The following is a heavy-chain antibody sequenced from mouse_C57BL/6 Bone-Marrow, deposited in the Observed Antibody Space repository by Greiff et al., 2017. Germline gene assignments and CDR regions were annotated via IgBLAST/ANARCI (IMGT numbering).Heavy chain of an antibody. CDR2: INPSSGYT. Sequence: VQLQQSGAELARPGASVKMSCKASGYTFTNYKMHWVKQRHGHGLEWIGYINPSSGYTKYNQKFKDKATLTADKSSSTAYMQLSSRTSEYSAVYDCARTLRYWGQGTTLTVSS. V-gene: IGHV1-4*01. J-gene: IGHJ2*01. CDR1: GYTFTNYK. CDR3: ARTLRY.